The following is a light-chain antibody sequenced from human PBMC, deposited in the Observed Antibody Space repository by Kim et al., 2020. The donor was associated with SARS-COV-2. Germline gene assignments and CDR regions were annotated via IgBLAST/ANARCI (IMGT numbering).Light chain of an antibody. CDR3: QSYDDNSWV. Sequence: GKKGIISCTRSSSSIASYFVQWLQQRPGSSPTTVIYEYNKRPSGVPDRFSCSVDTSSNSVSLTSSGLRAEDEADYYCQSYDDNSWVFGGGTKLTVL. V-gene: IGLV6-57*01. J-gene: IGLJ3*02. CDR2: EYN. CDR1: SSSIASYF.